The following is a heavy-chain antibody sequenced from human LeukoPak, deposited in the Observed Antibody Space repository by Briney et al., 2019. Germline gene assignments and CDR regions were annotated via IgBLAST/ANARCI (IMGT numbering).Heavy chain of an antibody. CDR1: GFIFSTYG. V-gene: IGHV3-30*02. CDR2: IRHDGSIK. J-gene: IGHJ5*02. D-gene: IGHD1-7*01. CDR3: ARANWNFDWFDP. Sequence: GGSLRLSCAASGFIFSTYGMYWVRQAPGKGLEWVAFIRHDGSIKNYADSVKGRSTISRDNSKNTLYLQMNSLRAEDTAVYYCARANWNFDWFDPWGQGTLVTVSS.